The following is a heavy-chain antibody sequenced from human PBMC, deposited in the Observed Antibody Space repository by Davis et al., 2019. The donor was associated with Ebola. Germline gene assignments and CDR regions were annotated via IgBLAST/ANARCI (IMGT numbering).Heavy chain of an antibody. CDR3: ARTNTMVRGGPVDY. Sequence: AASVKVSCKASGYTFTSYGISWVRQAPGQGLEWMGCISAYNVNTNYAQKTQGRVTMTTDTSTSTAYMELRSLRTDDTAVYYCARTNTMVRGGPVDYWGQGTLVTVSS. CDR1: GYTFTSYG. D-gene: IGHD3-10*01. CDR2: ISAYNVNT. V-gene: IGHV1-18*01. J-gene: IGHJ4*02.